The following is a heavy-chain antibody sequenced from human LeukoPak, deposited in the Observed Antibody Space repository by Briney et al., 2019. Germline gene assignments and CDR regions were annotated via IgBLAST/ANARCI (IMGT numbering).Heavy chain of an antibody. CDR3: AKDRVVVPAALPLDY. Sequence: GGSLRLSCAASEFSVGSNYMTWVRQAPGKGLEWVSLIYSGGSTYYADSVKGRFTISRDNSKNTLYLQMNSLRAEDTAVYYCAKDRVVVPAALPLDYWGQGTLVTVSS. CDR2: IYSGGST. D-gene: IGHD2-2*01. CDR1: EFSVGSNY. J-gene: IGHJ4*02. V-gene: IGHV3-66*01.